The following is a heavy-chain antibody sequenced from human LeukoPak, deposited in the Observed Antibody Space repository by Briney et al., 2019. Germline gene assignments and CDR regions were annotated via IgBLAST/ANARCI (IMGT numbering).Heavy chain of an antibody. V-gene: IGHV3-23*01. CDR1: GFIFSDNA. J-gene: IGHJ4*02. D-gene: IGHD6-19*01. CDR2: ISGSGGGT. CDR3: VKNGPVNGWFAEFAS. Sequence: ERRGSLRLSCAASGFIFSDNAMSWVRQAPGKGLEWVSSISGSGGGTYYADSVKGRFTISRDNSKNTLYLQVNSLGAEDTAVYYCVKNGPVNGWFAEFASWDQGTLVTVSS.